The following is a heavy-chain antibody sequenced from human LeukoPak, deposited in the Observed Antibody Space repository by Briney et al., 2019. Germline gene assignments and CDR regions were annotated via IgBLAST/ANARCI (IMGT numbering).Heavy chain of an antibody. J-gene: IGHJ4*02. D-gene: IGHD3-16*01. Sequence: ANIKQDGSEKYYVDSVKGRFTISRDNAKNSLYLQMNSLRAEDTAVYYCARDGVQFVEDYWGQGTLVTVSS. CDR3: ARDGVQFVEDY. V-gene: IGHV3-7*01. CDR2: IKQDGSEK.